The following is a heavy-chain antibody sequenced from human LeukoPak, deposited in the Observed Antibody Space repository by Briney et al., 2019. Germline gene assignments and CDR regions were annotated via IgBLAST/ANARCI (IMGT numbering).Heavy chain of an antibody. J-gene: IGHJ4*02. CDR3: ARHGGSYTFDF. Sequence: SETLSLTCTVSGGSISTYYWSWIRQPPGKGLELIGYMYDSGSTNYNPSLKSRVTISVDTSKNQFSLRLTSVTAADTAVYYCARHGGSYTFDFWGQGVLVTVSS. V-gene: IGHV4-59*01. CDR1: GGSISTYY. D-gene: IGHD1-26*01. CDR2: MYDSGST.